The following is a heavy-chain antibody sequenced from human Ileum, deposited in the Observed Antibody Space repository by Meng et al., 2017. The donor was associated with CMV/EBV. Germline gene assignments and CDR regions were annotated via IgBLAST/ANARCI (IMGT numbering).Heavy chain of an antibody. V-gene: IGHV3-48*03. D-gene: IGHD2-21*01. CDR3: ARERANCGGDCLDY. J-gene: IGHJ4*02. CDR1: GFTFSTYE. Sequence: GESLKISCTASGFTFSTYEFNWVRQAPGKGLEWLSYINSGGYSIYYADSVKGRFTNSRDDSKHSLYLEMNSLRAEDTAVYFCARERANCGGDCLDYWGQGTLVNVSS. CDR2: INSGGYSI.